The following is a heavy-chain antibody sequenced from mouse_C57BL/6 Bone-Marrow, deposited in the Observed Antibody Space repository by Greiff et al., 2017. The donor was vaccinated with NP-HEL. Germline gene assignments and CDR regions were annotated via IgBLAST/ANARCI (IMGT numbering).Heavy chain of an antibody. CDR2: IHPNSGST. D-gene: IGHD3-1*01. CDR3: ARSTVGPPFAY. Sequence: QVQLQQPGAELVKPGASVKLSCKASGYTFTSYWMHWVKQRPGQGLEWIGMIHPNSGSTNYNEKFKSKATLTVDESSSTAYMQLSSLTSEDSAVYYCARSTVGPPFAYWGQGTLVTVSA. J-gene: IGHJ3*01. V-gene: IGHV1-64*01. CDR1: GYTFTSYW.